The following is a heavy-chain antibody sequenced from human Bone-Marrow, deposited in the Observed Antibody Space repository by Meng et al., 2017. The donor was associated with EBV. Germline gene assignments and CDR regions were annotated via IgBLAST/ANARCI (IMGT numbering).Heavy chain of an antibody. D-gene: IGHD6-19*01. V-gene: IGHV4-30-4*01. CDR2: IDYSGST. CDR1: GGSISSGGYH. J-gene: IGHJ4*02. Sequence: QVQLQESGPGLVKPSPTLALTCAVSGGSISSGGYHWSWIRQPPGKGLEWIGYIDYSGSTYHNPSLKSRVTTSVDASNNQFSLKLSSVTAADTAVYYCATYEMGGAGKGYWGQGTLVTVSS. CDR3: ATYEMGGAGKGY.